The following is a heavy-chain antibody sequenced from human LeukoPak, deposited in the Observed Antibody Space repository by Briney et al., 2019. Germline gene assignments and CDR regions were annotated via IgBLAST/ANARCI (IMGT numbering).Heavy chain of an antibody. CDR1: GDSISSGGYY. J-gene: IGHJ5*02. V-gene: IGHV4-31*03. D-gene: IGHD3-9*01. CDR2: IYYSGST. Sequence: SETLSLTCTVSGDSISSGGYYWSWSRQHPGKGLEWIGYIYYSGSTYYNPSLKSRVTISVDTSKNQFSLKLSSVTAADTAVYYCAGTLTGYLAWGQGTLVTVSS. CDR3: AGTLTGYLA.